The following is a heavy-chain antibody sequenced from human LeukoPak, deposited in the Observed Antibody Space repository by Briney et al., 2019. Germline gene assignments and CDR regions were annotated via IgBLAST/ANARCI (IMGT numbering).Heavy chain of an antibody. CDR1: GFTFNSYA. V-gene: IGHV3-23*01. J-gene: IGHJ4*02. D-gene: IGHD4/OR15-4a*01. CDR2: ISGSGGST. CDR3: AKGPKYGGVLPLSF. Sequence: GGSLRLSCAASGFTFNSYAMSWVRQAPGKGLEWVSDISGSGGSTHYADSMKGRFTISRDNSKNTLYLQMNSLRAEDTAVYYCAKGPKYGGVLPLSFWGQGTLVTVSS.